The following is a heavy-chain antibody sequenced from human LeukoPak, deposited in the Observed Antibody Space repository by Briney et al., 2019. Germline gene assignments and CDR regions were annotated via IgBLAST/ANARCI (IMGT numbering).Heavy chain of an antibody. CDR1: GGFFSGYY. J-gene: IGHJ4*02. CDR2: INHSGST. CDR3: AREYPEGSSWYYFDY. Sequence: PSEPLSLPCAVYGGFFSGYYWSWIRQPPGKGLEWIGEINHSGSTNYNPSLKSRVTISVDTSKNQFSLKLSSVTAADTAVYYCAREYPEGSSWYYFDYWGQGTLVTVSS. V-gene: IGHV4-34*01. D-gene: IGHD6-13*01.